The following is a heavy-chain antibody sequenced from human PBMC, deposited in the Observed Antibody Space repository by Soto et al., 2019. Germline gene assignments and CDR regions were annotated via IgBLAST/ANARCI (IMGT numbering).Heavy chain of an antibody. CDR1: GFTFSTYA. D-gene: IGHD2-21*02. J-gene: IGHJ4*02. Sequence: QVQLVESGGGVVQPGRSLRLSCAASGFTFSTYAMHWVRQAPGKGLEWVAVILDDGTNKYYADSVKGRFTISRDNSKNTLYLQMNSLRAEDTAVYYCARKRVTLLLDFWGRGALVSVSS. CDR2: ILDDGTNK. CDR3: ARKRVTLLLDF. V-gene: IGHV3-30-3*01.